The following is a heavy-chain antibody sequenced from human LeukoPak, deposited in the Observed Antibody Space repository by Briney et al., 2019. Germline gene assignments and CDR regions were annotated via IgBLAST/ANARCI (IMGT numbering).Heavy chain of an antibody. J-gene: IGHJ3*02. V-gene: IGHV4-39*01. D-gene: IGHD6-25*01. CDR3: ARHSGRGNAFDI. Sequence: NPSETLSLTCTVSGGSISSSSYYWGWIRQPPGKGLEWIGSIYYSGSTYYNPSLKSRVTISVDTSKNQISLNLRSVTAADTAVYYCARHSGRGNAFDIWGQGTRVTVSS. CDR2: IYYSGST. CDR1: GGSISSSSYY.